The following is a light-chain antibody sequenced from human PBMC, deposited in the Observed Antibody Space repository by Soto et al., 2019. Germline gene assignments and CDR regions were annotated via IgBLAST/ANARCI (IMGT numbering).Light chain of an antibody. J-gene: IGKJ4*01. CDR2: AAS. CDR1: QSISRW. Sequence: DIQMTQSPSTLSASVGDRVTITCRSSQSISRWLAWSQQKPGTAPKLLIYAASTLETAVPSRFSGSGAGTEYTLTINNLQPDDFATYYCQQYNGNSVTFGGGTKVEMK. V-gene: IGKV1-5*01. CDR3: QQYNGNSVT.